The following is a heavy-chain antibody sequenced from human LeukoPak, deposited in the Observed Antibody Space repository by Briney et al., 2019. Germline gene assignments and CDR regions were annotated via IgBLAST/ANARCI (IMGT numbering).Heavy chain of an antibody. CDR2: ISGSGGST. Sequence: PGGSLRLSCAASGFTFSSYAMSWVRQAPGKGLEWVSAISGSGGSTYYADSVKGRFTISRDNSKSTLYLQMNSLRAEDTAVYYCAKVTEVAAAGRYYYYYMDVWGKGTTVTVSS. D-gene: IGHD6-13*01. CDR3: AKVTEVAAAGRYYYYYMDV. V-gene: IGHV3-23*01. CDR1: GFTFSSYA. J-gene: IGHJ6*03.